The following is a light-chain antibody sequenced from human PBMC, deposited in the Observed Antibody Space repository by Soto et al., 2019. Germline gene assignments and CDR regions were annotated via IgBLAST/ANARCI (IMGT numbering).Light chain of an antibody. V-gene: IGLV6-57*02. CDR1: SGSIASKY. Sequence: NFMLTQPHSVSESPGKTVTISCTGSSGSIASKYVQWYQQRPGSAPTTVIYEDNRRPSGVPDRFSGSIDRSSNSASLTISGLKTEDEADYYCQSYDNIFWVFGGGTKPTVL. J-gene: IGLJ3*02. CDR2: EDN. CDR3: QSYDNIFWV.